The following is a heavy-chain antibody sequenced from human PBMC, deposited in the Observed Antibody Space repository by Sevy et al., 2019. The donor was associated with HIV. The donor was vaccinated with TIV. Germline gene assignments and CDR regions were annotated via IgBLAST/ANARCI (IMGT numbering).Heavy chain of an antibody. CDR3: ARGGGDYGDLDYYYYGMDV. J-gene: IGHJ6*02. V-gene: IGHV4-31*03. CDR1: GGSISSGGYY. CDR2: IYYSGST. Sequence: SETLSLTCTVSGGSISSGGYYWSWIRQHPGKGLEWIGYIYYSGSTYYNPSLKSRVTISVDTSKNQFSLKLSSVTAADTAGYYGARGGGDYGDLDYYYYGMDVWGQGTTVTVSS. D-gene: IGHD4-17*01.